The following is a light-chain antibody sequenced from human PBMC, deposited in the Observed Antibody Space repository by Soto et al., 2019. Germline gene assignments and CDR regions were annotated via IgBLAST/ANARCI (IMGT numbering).Light chain of an antibody. CDR1: QSLFNPDGKTY. J-gene: IGKJ2*01. V-gene: IGKV2D-29*01. CDR2: GVS. Sequence: DIAMTQIPLSLSVTPGQPAAISCRSSQSLFNPDGKTYLHWFLQKPGQPPQLLITGVSTRFSGVADRFIGSGSGTDFTLKISRVEAEDVGVYFCMQNRQIPYSFGQGTKPEIK. CDR3: MQNRQIPYS.